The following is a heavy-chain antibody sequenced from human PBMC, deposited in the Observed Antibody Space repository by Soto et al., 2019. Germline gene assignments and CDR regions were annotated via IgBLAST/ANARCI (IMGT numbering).Heavy chain of an antibody. CDR3: ASRYDFWTGDWFDP. Sequence: QLQLQESGPGLVKPSETLSLTCTVSGGSISSSGYYWGWIRQPPGKGLEWIGSTYYSGSTYYNPSLKSRVTISVDTSKNQFYLNLSSVTAADTAVYYCASRYDFWTGDWFDPWGQGTLVTVSS. CDR1: GGSISSSGYY. J-gene: IGHJ5*02. D-gene: IGHD3-3*01. CDR2: TYYSGST. V-gene: IGHV4-39*01.